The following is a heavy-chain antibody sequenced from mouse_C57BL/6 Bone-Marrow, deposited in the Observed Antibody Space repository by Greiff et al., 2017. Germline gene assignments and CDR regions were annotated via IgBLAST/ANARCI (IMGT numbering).Heavy chain of an antibody. V-gene: IGHV2-9-1*01. D-gene: IGHD1-1*01. J-gene: IGHJ4*01. CDR3: ARKRDGSGYGYAMDY. Sequence: QVQLQQSGPGLVAPSQSLSITCTVSGFSLTSYAISWVRQPPGKGLEWLGVIWTGGGADYNSALKSRLSISKDDSKSQVFLKMNSLQTDDTARYYCARKRDGSGYGYAMDYWGQGTSVTVSS. CDR2: IWTGGGA. CDR1: GFSLTSYA.